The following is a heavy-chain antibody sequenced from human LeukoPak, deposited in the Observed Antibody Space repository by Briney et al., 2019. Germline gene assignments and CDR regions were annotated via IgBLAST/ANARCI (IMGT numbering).Heavy chain of an antibody. CDR3: ARAPPDYYDSSGYYYNEDY. V-gene: IGHV1-2*02. J-gene: IGHJ4*02. CDR1: GYTFTGYY. Sequence: ASVKVSCKASGYTFTGYYMHWVRQAPGQGLEWMGWINPNSGGTNYAQKFQGRVTMTRDTSISTAYMELSRLRSDDTAVYYCARAPPDYYDSSGYYYNEDYWGQGTLVTVSS. CDR2: INPNSGGT. D-gene: IGHD3-22*01.